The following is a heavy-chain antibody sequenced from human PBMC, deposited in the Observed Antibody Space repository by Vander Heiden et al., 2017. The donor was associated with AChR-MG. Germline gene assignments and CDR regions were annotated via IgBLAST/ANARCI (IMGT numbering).Heavy chain of an antibody. Sequence: QVQLVESGGGVVQPGRSLRLSCAASGFTFSIYAMHWVRQAPGKGLEWVAVISYDGSNKYYADSVKGRFTISRDNSKNTLYLQMNSLRAEDTAVYYCARVGDTAMVTLGYWGQGTLVTVSS. CDR3: ARVGDTAMVTLGY. CDR1: GFTFSIYA. V-gene: IGHV3-30-3*01. J-gene: IGHJ4*02. CDR2: ISYDGSNK. D-gene: IGHD5-18*01.